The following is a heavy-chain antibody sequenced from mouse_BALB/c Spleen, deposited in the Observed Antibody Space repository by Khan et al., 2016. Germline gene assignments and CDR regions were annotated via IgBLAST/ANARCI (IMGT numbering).Heavy chain of an antibody. CDR2: INYSGST. CDR3: ATSSSGYWYYFDY. J-gene: IGHJ2*01. D-gene: IGHD3-1*01. Sequence: EVQLQESGPDLVKPSQSLSLTCTVTGYSITSHYSWHWIRHFPGNKLEWMGNINYSGSTNYNPSHKSRISITRDTSKNQFFLQLKSVTTEDTATYYCATSSSGYWYYFDYWGQGTALTVSS. CDR1: GYSITSHYS. V-gene: IGHV3-1*02.